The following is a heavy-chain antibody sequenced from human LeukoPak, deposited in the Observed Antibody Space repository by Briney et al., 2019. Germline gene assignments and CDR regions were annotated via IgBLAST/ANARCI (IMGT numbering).Heavy chain of an antibody. D-gene: IGHD6-13*01. V-gene: IGHV4-30-2*01. J-gene: IGHJ6*02. CDR1: GGSISSGGYS. CDR3: ARVVGYSSSWYGYYYYYGMDV. CDR2: IYYSGST. Sequence: SETLSLTCAVPGGSISSGGYSWSWIRQPPGKGLEWIGYIYYSGSTYYNPSLKSRVTISVDRSKNQFSLKLSSVTAADTAVYYCARVVGYSSSWYGYYYYYGMDVWGQGTTVTVSS.